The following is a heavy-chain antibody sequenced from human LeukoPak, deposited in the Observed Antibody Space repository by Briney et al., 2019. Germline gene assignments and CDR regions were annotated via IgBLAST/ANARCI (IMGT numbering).Heavy chain of an antibody. CDR1: GGSISSNSYY. V-gene: IGHV4-61*01. J-gene: IGHJ4*02. Sequence: KPSETLSLTCAVSGGSISSNSYYWSWIRQPPGKGLEWIGYIYYSGSTNYNPSLKSRVTISVDTSKNQFSLKLSSVTAADTAVYYCARGVYYDSSDYWGQGTLVTVSS. CDR3: ARGVYYDSSDY. CDR2: IYYSGST. D-gene: IGHD3-22*01.